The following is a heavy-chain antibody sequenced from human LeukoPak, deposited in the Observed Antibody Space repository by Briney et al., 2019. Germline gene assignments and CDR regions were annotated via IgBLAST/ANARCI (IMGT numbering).Heavy chain of an antibody. CDR1: GFTFSSYW. J-gene: IGHJ4*02. CDR3: AKVNGSGSYFLFDY. CDR2: ISGSGGST. V-gene: IGHV3-23*01. Sequence: PGGSLRLPCAASGFTFSSYWMSWVRHAPGKGLKWVSAISGSGGSTYYADSVKGRFTISRDNSKNTLYLQMNSLRAEDTAVYYCAKVNGSGSYFLFDYWGQGTLVTVSS. D-gene: IGHD3-10*01.